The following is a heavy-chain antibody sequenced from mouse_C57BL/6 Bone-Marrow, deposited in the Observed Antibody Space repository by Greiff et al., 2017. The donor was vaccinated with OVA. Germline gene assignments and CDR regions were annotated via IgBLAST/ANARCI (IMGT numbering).Heavy chain of an antibody. D-gene: IGHD1-1*01. CDR3: ARSPTTAVATGGAMDY. CDR1: GFTFSSYA. V-gene: IGHV5-4*03. CDR2: ISDGGSYT. J-gene: IGHJ4*01. Sequence: EVKLMESGGGLVKPGGSLKLSCAASGFTFSSYAMSWVRQTPEKRLEWVATISDGGSYTYYPDNVKGRFTISRDNAKNNLYLQMSHLKSEDTAMYYCARSPTTAVATGGAMDYWGQGTSVTVSS.